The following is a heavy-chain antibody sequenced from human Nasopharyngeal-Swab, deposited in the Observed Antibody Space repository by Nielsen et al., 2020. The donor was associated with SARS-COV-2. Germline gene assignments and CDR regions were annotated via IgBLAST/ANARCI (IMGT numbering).Heavy chain of an antibody. Sequence: GGSLRLSCAASGFTFSSYGMHWVRQAPGKGLEWVAVISYDGSNKYYADSVKGRFTISRDNSKNTLYLQMNSLRAEDTAVCYCAKEDTAMATYYFDYWGQGTLVTVSS. V-gene: IGHV3-30*18. CDR2: ISYDGSNK. CDR1: GFTFSSYG. J-gene: IGHJ4*02. CDR3: AKEDTAMATYYFDY. D-gene: IGHD5-18*01.